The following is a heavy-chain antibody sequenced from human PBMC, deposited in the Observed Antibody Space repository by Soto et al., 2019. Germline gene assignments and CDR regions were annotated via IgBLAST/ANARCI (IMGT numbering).Heavy chain of an antibody. CDR1: GDSMDNNSW. V-gene: IGHV4-4*02. J-gene: IGHJ4*02. D-gene: IGHD4-17*01. CDR2: VTRSGST. Sequence: QVQLQESGPGLVTPSETVSLTCAVLGDSMDNNSWCSWVRQSPGKGLEWIGEVTRSGSTNYNPSLKSRVTISIDTSNTHLSLHLSSVTAADTAVYYCARQKVSRFYGEVDFFDYWGLGTLVTVSS. CDR3: ARQKVSRFYGEVDFFDY.